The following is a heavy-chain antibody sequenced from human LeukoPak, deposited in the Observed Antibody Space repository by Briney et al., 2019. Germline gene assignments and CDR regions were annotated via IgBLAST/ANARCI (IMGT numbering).Heavy chain of an antibody. J-gene: IGHJ4*02. Sequence: GSLRLSCAATGFSFRDRYMSWIRQSPGKGLEWIGSISYSGTTYYNPSLKSRVTISVDTSKNHFSLKLSSVTAADTAVYYCAANSADYNTLGSSYKVWGQGTLVTVSS. CDR2: ISYSGTT. CDR3: AANSADYNTLGSSYKV. V-gene: IGHV4-39*02. CDR1: GFSFRDRY. D-gene: IGHD3-10*01.